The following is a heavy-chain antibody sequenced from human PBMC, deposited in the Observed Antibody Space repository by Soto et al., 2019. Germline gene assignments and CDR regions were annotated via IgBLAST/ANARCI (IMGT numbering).Heavy chain of an antibody. J-gene: IGHJ3*02. CDR1: GFTFSDYD. V-gene: IGHV3-23*05. D-gene: IGHD3-22*01. Sequence: GGSLRLSCAASGFTFSDYDMTWVRQAPGKGLEWVSDIYAPGTKTYYADSVKGRLTISRDNSKNTVYLQMDSLRADDTAVYYCARIFGSSGYSLTGGFDIWGPGTMVTVSS. CDR2: IYAPGTKT. CDR3: ARIFGSSGYSLTGGFDI.